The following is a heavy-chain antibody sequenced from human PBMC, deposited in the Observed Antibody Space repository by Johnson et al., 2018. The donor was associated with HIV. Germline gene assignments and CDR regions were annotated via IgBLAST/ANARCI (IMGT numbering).Heavy chain of an antibody. V-gene: IGHV3-30-3*01. Sequence: QVQLVESGGGVVQPGGSLRLSCAASGFTFSRYPMHWIRQAPGEGLEWVALISDDGSSRYYADSVKGRFPISRDNSKNTLYLQMNSLRAEDTAVYYCASRYYDDNTYSDACDIWGQGTMVTVSS. CDR1: GFTFSRYP. CDR2: ISDDGSSR. CDR3: ASRYYDDNTYSDACDI. D-gene: IGHD3-22*01. J-gene: IGHJ3*02.